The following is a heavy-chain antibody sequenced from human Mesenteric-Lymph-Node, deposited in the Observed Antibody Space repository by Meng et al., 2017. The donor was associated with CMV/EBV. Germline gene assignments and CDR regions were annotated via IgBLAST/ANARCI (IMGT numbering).Heavy chain of an antibody. J-gene: IGHJ4*02. V-gene: IGHV4-39*07. Sequence: STKYFWGWLRRPPGKGLEWIGSVYYTGSTYYVPSLKSRAIISVDLSKNQFSLNLRSVTAADTAVYYCVRSSYYDFWSGYSPMYYFDLWGQGMLVTVSS. CDR1: STKYF. D-gene: IGHD3-3*01. CDR2: VYYTGST. CDR3: VRSSYYDFWSGYSPMYYFDL.